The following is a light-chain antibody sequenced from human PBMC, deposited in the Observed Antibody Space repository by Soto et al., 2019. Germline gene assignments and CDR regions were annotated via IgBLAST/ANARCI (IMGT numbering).Light chain of an antibody. Sequence: DIQMTQSPSSLSASVGDRVTITCRASQSISSYLNWYQQKPGKAPKVLSYAASSLQSGVPSRFSGIGSGTDFTLSISSLQPEDFATYYCQQSYSGPLTFGGGTKVDIK. CDR1: QSISSY. V-gene: IGKV1-39*01. CDR3: QQSYSGPLT. CDR2: AAS. J-gene: IGKJ4*01.